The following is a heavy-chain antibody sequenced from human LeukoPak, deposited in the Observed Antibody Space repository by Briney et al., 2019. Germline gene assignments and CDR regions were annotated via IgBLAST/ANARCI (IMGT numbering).Heavy chain of an antibody. CDR2: IYYSGST. CDR1: GGSISSGDYY. Sequence: KPSETLSLTCTVSGGSISSGDYYWSWVRQPPGKGLEWIGYIYYSGSTYYNSSLKSRVTISVDKSKNQFSLKLSTVTAADTAVYYCAREGGATHRDAFDIWGQGTMVTVSS. V-gene: IGHV4-30-4*01. D-gene: IGHD1-26*01. J-gene: IGHJ3*02. CDR3: AREGGATHRDAFDI.